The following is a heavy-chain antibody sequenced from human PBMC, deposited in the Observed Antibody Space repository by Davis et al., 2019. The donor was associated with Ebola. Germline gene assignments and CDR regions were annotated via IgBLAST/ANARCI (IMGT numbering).Heavy chain of an antibody. D-gene: IGHD6-13*01. Sequence: GESLKISCKGSGYTFTSYWIAWVRQVPGKGLEWMGIIYPGDSDTRYSPSFQGQVTISADKSISTAYLQWSSLKASDTAMYYCARLPWYSSFWYFDLWGRGTLVTVSS. CDR1: GYTFTSYW. V-gene: IGHV5-51*01. CDR2: IYPGDSDT. J-gene: IGHJ2*01. CDR3: ARLPWYSSFWYFDL.